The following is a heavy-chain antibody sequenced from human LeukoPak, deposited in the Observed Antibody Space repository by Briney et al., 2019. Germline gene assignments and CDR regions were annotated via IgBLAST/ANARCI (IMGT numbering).Heavy chain of an antibody. D-gene: IGHD6-13*01. CDR3: ARVLGSSRQFDY. V-gene: IGHV1-3*03. CDR2: INAANGNT. J-gene: IGHJ4*02. CDR1: GYTFSYYT. Sequence: ASVKVSCKTSGYTFSYYTIHRVRQAPGQRLEWMGWINAANGNTKYSQEFQGRVTITRDTSANTAYMELRSLRSEDTAVYYCARVLGSSRQFDYWGQGTLVTVSS.